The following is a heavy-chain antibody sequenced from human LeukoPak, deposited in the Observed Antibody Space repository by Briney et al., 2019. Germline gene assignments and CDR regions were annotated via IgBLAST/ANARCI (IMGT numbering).Heavy chain of an antibody. V-gene: IGHV5-51*01. D-gene: IGHD3-9*01. CDR3: ARTKAFDHIDY. CDR1: GYSFTSYW. CDR2: IYPGDSDT. Sequence: GESLQISCKGSGYSFTSYWIGWVRQMPGKGLEWMGFIYPGDSDTSYSPSFQGQVTISADKSISTAYLQWSSLKASDTAMYYCARTKAFDHIDYWGQGTLVTVSS. J-gene: IGHJ4*02.